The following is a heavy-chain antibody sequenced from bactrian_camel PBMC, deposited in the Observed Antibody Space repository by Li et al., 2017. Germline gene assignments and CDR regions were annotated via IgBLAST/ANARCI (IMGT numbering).Heavy chain of an antibody. CDR2: IHSNGRNT. CDR1: GFTFSTNY. D-gene: IGHD1*01. Sequence: HVQLVESGGGSVQAGGSLKLSCAASGFTFSTNYMNWVRQAPGKGLEWVSTIHSNGRNTFYPDSVKGRFTISRDNAKNTVYLQLNSLKTEDTAMYYCAKEAGGRPWLAADSAWWGQGTQVTVS. V-gene: IGHV3-2*01. J-gene: IGHJ6*01. CDR3: AKEAGGRPWLAADSAW.